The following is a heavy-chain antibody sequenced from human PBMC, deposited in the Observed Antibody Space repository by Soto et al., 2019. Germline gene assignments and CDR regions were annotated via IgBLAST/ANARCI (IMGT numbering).Heavy chain of an antibody. CDR3: ASAGGPFDY. CDR1: GFTFIDHY. J-gene: IGHJ4*02. Sequence: PGGSLRLSCAASGFTFIDHYMDWVRQAPGKGLEWVGRIRNKANGYTTDYAASVKGRFTISRDDSKNSVYLQLNSLRTEDAAVYYCASAGGPFDYWGQGTLVTVS. CDR2: IRNKANGYTT. V-gene: IGHV3-72*01. D-gene: IGHD3-10*01.